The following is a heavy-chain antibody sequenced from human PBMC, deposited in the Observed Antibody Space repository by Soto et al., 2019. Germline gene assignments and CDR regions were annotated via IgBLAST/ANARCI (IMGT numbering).Heavy chain of an antibody. CDR3: ARDPLSYDILNGYSLGAFDI. J-gene: IGHJ3*02. CDR1: GGTFSSYA. CDR2: IIPIFGTA. D-gene: IGHD3-9*01. Sequence: SVTLSCKASGGTFSSYAISWVRQAPGQGLEWMGGIIPIFGTANYAQKFQGRVTITADECTGTADMELSSLRSEDTAVYYCARDPLSYDILNGYSLGAFDIWGQGTTVTVSS. V-gene: IGHV1-69*13.